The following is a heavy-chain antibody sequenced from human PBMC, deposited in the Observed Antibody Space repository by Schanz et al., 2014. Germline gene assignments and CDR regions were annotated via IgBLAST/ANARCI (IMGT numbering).Heavy chain of an antibody. V-gene: IGHV1-18*01. CDR2: ISVYTGNT. Sequence: QVQLVQSGAEVKKPGASVKVSCKASGYTFTSYGISWVRQAPGQGLEWVGWISVYTGNTKYGQKVQGRVTMTTDTSTSTVYMELRSLRSDDTAVYYCAKAEYDSLTDSYSRLDPWGQGTLVTVSS. J-gene: IGHJ5*02. CDR1: GYTFTSYG. D-gene: IGHD3-9*01. CDR3: AKAEYDSLTDSYSRLDP.